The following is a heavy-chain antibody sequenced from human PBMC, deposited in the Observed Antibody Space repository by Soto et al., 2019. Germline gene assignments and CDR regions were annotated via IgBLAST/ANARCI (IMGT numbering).Heavy chain of an antibody. CDR1: GGSFSGYY. Sequence: ETRSPTCAVYGGSFSGYYWSWIRQPPGKGLEWSGEINHSGSTNYNPSLKRRVTISVDTSNNPFSLKLTSVPPADTAMSYCASQLIYWGQGTMVTVSS. CDR3: ASQLIY. D-gene: IGHD2-2*01. CDR2: INHSGST. V-gene: IGHV4-34*01. J-gene: IGHJ4*02.